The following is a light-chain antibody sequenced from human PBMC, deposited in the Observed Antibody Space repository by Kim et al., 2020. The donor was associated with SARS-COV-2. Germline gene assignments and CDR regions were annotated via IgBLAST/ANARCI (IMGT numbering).Light chain of an antibody. CDR1: QSIINY. CDR2: AAS. CDR3: QQTYSTPLT. J-gene: IGKJ4*01. Sequence: DNQMTQSPSSLSASVGDRVSITCRASQSIINYLNWYQQKPGKAPKLLIYAASTLQSGVPSRFRGTGSGTDFTLTISSLQPEDFATYFCQQTYSTPLTFGGGTKVDIK. V-gene: IGKV1-39*01.